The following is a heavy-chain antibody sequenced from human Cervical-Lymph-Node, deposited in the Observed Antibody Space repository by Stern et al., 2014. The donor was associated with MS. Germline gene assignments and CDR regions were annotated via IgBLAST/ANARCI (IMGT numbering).Heavy chain of an antibody. Sequence: QVQLGQSGGGVVQPGRSLRLSCAASGLTFSRFPMHWVRQAPGKGLEWVALLSHDGVTRYYADSVKGRFIISRDKSKNTHFLQMNALRLEDTAIYYCARGRGDRDYFDLWGQGAMVSVSS. D-gene: IGHD2-21*01. CDR2: LSHDGVTR. CDR1: GLTFSRFP. J-gene: IGHJ4*02. V-gene: IGHV3-30*03. CDR3: ARGRGDRDYFDL.